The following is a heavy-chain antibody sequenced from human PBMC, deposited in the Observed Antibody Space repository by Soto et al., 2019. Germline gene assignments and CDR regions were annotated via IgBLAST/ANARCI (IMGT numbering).Heavy chain of an antibody. J-gene: IGHJ4*02. Sequence: LEDLALTCTVSGGSISNYCWSLFRQPPGKGLEWMGYIYYSGSTNYNPSLKSRVTISVDTSKNQFSLKLSSVTAADTAVYYCARRWGPTFDFWGQGTLVTVSS. CDR2: IYYSGST. CDR1: GGSISNYC. CDR3: ARRWGPTFDF. D-gene: IGHD1-26*01. V-gene: IGHV4-59*01.